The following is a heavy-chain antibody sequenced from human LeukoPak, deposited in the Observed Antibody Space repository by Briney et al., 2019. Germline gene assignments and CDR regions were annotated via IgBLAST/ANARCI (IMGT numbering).Heavy chain of an antibody. Sequence: ASVKVSCKASGYTFTGYYMHWVRQAPGQGLEWMGRINPNSGGTNYAQKFQGRVTMTRDTSKSTAYMEMSRLRYDDTAVYYCASKKTYYDILTGPRGAFDIWGQGTMVTVSS. V-gene: IGHV1-2*06. CDR1: GYTFTGYY. CDR3: ASKKTYYDILTGPRGAFDI. CDR2: INPNSGGT. J-gene: IGHJ3*02. D-gene: IGHD3-9*01.